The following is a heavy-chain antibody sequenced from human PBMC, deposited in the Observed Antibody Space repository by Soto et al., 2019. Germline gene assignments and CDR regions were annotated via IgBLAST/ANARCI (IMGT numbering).Heavy chain of an antibody. D-gene: IGHD3-22*01. J-gene: IGHJ4*02. Sequence: EVPLVESGGGLVQPGGSLRLSCAASGFTFSIYWMHWVRQAPGKGLVWVSRIKSDGSGTYYADSVKGRLTISRDNAKNTLYLQMNSLRAEDTAVYYCARGDGDYYDGNGYLGRHWGQGTLVTVSS. CDR1: GFTFSIYW. CDR3: ARGDGDYYDGNGYLGRH. V-gene: IGHV3-74*01. CDR2: IKSDGSGT.